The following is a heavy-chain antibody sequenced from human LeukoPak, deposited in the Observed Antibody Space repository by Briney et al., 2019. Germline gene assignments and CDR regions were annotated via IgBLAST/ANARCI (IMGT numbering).Heavy chain of an antibody. CDR2: ITSSSSYI. CDR1: GFTFSSYS. J-gene: IGHJ4*02. V-gene: IGHV3-21*01. CDR3: AWGGGSAWFGNY. Sequence: GGSLRLSCAASGFTFSSYSMNWVRQAPGKGLEWVSSITSSSSYIYYADSVKGRFTISRDNAKNSLFLQMNSLRAEDTAVYYCAWGGGSAWFGNYWGQGTLVTVSS. D-gene: IGHD6-19*01.